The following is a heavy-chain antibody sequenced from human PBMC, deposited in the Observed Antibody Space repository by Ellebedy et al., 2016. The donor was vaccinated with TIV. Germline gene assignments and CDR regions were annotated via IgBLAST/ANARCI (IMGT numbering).Heavy chain of an antibody. CDR3: ARDLIRLYNWFDP. CDR2: INPNGEST. D-gene: IGHD3-16*01. Sequence: AASVKVSCKASGYTFTNYYIHWVRQAPGQGLEWMGIINPNGESTNYAQKFQGRVTMTRDTSISTAYMELSGLRYDDTAVYYCARDLIRLYNWFDPWGQGTLVTVSS. CDR1: GYTFTNYY. J-gene: IGHJ5*02. V-gene: IGHV1-46*01.